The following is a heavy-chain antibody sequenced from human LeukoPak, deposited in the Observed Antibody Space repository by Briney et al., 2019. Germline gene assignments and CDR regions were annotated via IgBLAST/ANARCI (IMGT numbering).Heavy chain of an antibody. V-gene: IGHV4-39*07. CDR3: ARVGTTDRYLDN. CDR2: IFYSGST. CDR1: SGSISTSNYY. D-gene: IGHD7-27*01. Sequence: PSETLSLTCTVSSGSISTSNYYWGWVRQPPGKALEWIGNIFYSGSTYYSPSLKSRVTMSLDMSKKQFSLRLTSVTAADTAVYYCARVGTTDRYLDNWGQGILVSVSS. J-gene: IGHJ4*02.